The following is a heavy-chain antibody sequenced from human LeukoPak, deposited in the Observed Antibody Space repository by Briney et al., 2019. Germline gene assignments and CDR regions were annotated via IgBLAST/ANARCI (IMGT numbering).Heavy chain of an antibody. D-gene: IGHD3-22*01. CDR1: GFTFSLYW. CDR2: IEGGGITT. CDR3: ARDYYDSSGYYCPDY. Sequence: QTGGSLRLSCAASGFTFSLYWMHWVRQAPGKGLVWVSRIEGGGITTNYADFVKGRFTISRDNSKNTLYLQMNSLRAEDTAVYYCARDYYDSSGYYCPDYWGQGTLVTVSS. V-gene: IGHV3-74*01. J-gene: IGHJ4*02.